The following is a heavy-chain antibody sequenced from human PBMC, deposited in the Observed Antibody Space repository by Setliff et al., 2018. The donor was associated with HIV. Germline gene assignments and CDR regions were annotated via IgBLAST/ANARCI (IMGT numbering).Heavy chain of an antibody. J-gene: IGHJ5*02. CDR3: ARQTYYYDNSGHNWFDP. Sequence: SETLSLTCTVSGGSISSYCWNWIRQSPGRGLEWIGSIFSSGSTKYNPSLQSRVTISVGTSKNQFSLKLSSVTAADTAVYFCARQTYYYDNSGHNWFDPWGQGTLVTVS. CDR1: GGSISSYC. V-gene: IGHV4-59*08. D-gene: IGHD3-22*01. CDR2: IFSSGST.